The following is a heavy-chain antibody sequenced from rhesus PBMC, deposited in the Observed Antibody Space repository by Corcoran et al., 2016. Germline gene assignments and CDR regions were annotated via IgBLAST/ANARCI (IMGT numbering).Heavy chain of an antibody. D-gene: IGHD2-39*02. CDR1: GGSISGYYY. V-gene: IGHV4-73*01. CDR2: IYCNSANT. Sequence: QVQLQQWGEGLVKPSETLSLTCAVYGGSISGYYYWSWIRQPPGKGLEWIVYIYCNSANTNSNPSHKNRVTISKDTSKNKFSLKLSSVTAADTAVYYCASGAYCSGGVCPSYGLDSWGQGVVVTVSS. CDR3: ASGAYCSGGVCPSYGLDS. J-gene: IGHJ6*01.